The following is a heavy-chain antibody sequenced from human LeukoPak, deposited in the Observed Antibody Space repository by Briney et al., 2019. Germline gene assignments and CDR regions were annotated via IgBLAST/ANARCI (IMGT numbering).Heavy chain of an antibody. J-gene: IGHJ6*03. D-gene: IGHD2-21*02. CDR3: ATYGGDSVSYYYHMDV. CDR1: GGSIGTYY. Sequence: SETLSLTCTVSGGSIGTYYWSWIRQPPGKGLEWIGYIYYSGSTSYNPSLESRVTISADTSKNQFSLKLSSVTAADTAVYYCATYGGDSVSYYYHMDVWGTGTTVTVSS. CDR2: IYYSGST. V-gene: IGHV4-59*01.